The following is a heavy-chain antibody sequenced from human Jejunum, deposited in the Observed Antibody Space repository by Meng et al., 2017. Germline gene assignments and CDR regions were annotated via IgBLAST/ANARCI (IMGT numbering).Heavy chain of an antibody. CDR1: GYTFTSYA. CDR3: ARDNYDTASRFDY. Sequence: QVQLLQSGSELKEPGASVKVSCKAFGYTFTSYAINWPRQAPGQGPEWMGWINTNNGNPTYAQGFTGRFVFSLDTSVSTAYVQISSLKVEDTAMYYCARDNYDTASRFDYWGQGTLVTVSS. CDR2: INTNNGNP. D-gene: IGHD3-22*01. J-gene: IGHJ4*02. V-gene: IGHV7-4-1*02.